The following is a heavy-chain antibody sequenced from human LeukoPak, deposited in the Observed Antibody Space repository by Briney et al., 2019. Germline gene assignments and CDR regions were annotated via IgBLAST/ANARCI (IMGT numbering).Heavy chain of an antibody. D-gene: IGHD6-19*01. CDR3: ACSQSSVAGFVGC. J-gene: IGHJ4*02. CDR2: FSGNGNNK. CDR1: GFTFREYY. Sequence: GGSLRLPCAASGFTFREYYMTWIREAPGKGLECVSYFSGNGNNKYSTDSVKGRSTFSRDSAKYTLYLQMNSLRVEDTAVYYCACSQSSVAGFVGCWGQGTLVTVSS. V-gene: IGHV3-11*04.